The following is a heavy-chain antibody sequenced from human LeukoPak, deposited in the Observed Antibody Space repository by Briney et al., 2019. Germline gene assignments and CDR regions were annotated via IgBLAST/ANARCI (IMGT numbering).Heavy chain of an antibody. Sequence: PGGSLRLSCVASGFTFDNYGMTWVRQAPRKGLEWVSAVVNSGGSEYYAGPVKGRFTISRDNSKNTVYLQMNSLRAEDTAIYYCAKGMGATKSWRFDYWGQGTLVTVSS. V-gene: IGHV3-23*01. CDR2: VVNSGGSE. CDR3: AKGMGATKSWRFDY. D-gene: IGHD1-26*01. J-gene: IGHJ4*02. CDR1: GFTFDNYG.